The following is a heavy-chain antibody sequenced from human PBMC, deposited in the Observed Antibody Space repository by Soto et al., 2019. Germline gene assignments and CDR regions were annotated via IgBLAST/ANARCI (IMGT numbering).Heavy chain of an antibody. D-gene: IGHD1-26*01. Sequence: GGWLRRSCSASGFSFSSFTMHWVRQAPGKGLECVSSIISNGAKTYYADSVKGRFSISRDNSKNTVYLQMSSLTAEDTAVYYCAKVPLGLYYYFDYWGQGPLVPASS. J-gene: IGHJ4*02. CDR2: IISNGAKT. CDR1: GFSFSSFT. V-gene: IGHV3-64D*06. CDR3: AKVPLGLYYYFDY.